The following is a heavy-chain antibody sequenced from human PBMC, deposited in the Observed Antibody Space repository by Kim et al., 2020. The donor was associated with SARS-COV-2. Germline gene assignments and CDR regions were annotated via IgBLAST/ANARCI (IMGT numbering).Heavy chain of an antibody. V-gene: IGHV4-30-4*01. CDR1: GASITTGDYY. Sequence: SATLSLTCTVSGASITTGDYYWSWIRHSPEKGLEWIGYIYYNVATSYNPSLKSRVTISVDASKNQFSLRLSSVTATDTAVYYCARDMVGPGGFWGQGTRVIVSS. CDR2: IYYNVAT. J-gene: IGHJ4*02. CDR3: ARDMVGPGGF. D-gene: IGHD1-26*01.